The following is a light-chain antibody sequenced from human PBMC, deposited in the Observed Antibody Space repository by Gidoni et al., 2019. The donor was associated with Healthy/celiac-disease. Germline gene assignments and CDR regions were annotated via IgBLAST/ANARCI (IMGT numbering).Light chain of an antibody. CDR1: QSVSSSY. J-gene: IGKJ3*01. V-gene: IGKV3-20*01. CDR2: GAS. Sequence: EIVLTQSPGTLSLSPGERATLSCRASQSVSSSYLAWYQQKPGQAPRRLIYGASSRATGIPDRLSGSGSGTDFTLTISRLEPEDFAVYYCQQYGSSPRITFGPGTKVDIK. CDR3: QQYGSSPRIT.